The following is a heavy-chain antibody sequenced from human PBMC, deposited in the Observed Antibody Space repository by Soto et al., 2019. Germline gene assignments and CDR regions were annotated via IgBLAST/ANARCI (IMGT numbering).Heavy chain of an antibody. CDR1: GASVSTGAYY. Sequence: SETLSLTCTVSGASVSTGAYYLGWVRRRPGKGLEWVGYIYESGYTYYNTSLKSRLNISLDRPKNQFYMGLTSVTDADTAVYYCVRALRRTAMAHPSFYPWGQGSLVTIFS. V-gene: IGHV4-31*03. CDR2: IYESGYT. J-gene: IGHJ5*02. CDR3: VRALRRTAMAHPSFYP. D-gene: IGHD6-19*01.